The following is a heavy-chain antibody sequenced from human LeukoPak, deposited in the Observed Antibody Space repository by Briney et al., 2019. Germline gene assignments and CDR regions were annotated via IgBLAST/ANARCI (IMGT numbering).Heavy chain of an antibody. Sequence: GASVKVSCKASGYTFTGYYMHWVRQAPGQGLEWMGRISPNSGGTNYAQKFQGRVTMTRDTSISTAYMELSRLRSDDTAVYYCARGLEATGDWFDPWGQGTLVTVSS. J-gene: IGHJ5*02. D-gene: IGHD3-3*01. CDR1: GYTFTGYY. V-gene: IGHV1-2*06. CDR3: ARGLEATGDWFDP. CDR2: ISPNSGGT.